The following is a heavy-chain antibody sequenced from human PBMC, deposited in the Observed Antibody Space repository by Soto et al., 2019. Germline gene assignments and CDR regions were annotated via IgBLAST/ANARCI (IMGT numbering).Heavy chain of an antibody. CDR1: GFTFSDYA. V-gene: IGHV3-23*01. D-gene: IGHD3-10*01. CDR3: TAPRDEYGSGVSWFTYGMDI. Sequence: GGSLRLSCLASGFTFSDYAMSWVRHVPGRGLEWVASLDGAGGSTYYADSVRGRFTISRDNSQNTLFLQMKRLTVDDTAIYYCTAPRDEYGSGVSWFTYGMDIWGQGTTVTVSS. CDR2: LDGAGGST. J-gene: IGHJ6*02.